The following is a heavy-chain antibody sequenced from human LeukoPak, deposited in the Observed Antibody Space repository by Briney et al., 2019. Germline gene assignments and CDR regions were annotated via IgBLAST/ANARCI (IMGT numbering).Heavy chain of an antibody. D-gene: IGHD2-2*01. CDR3: AGDCMGEYQQSDY. Sequence: PGGSLRLSCAASGFTFSSYAMSWVRQAPGKGLEWVSAISGSGGSTYYADSVKGRFTISRDNSKNTLYLQMNSLRAEDTAVYYCAGDCMGEYQQSDYWGQGTLVTVSS. CDR1: GFTFSSYA. CDR2: ISGSGGST. J-gene: IGHJ4*02. V-gene: IGHV3-23*01.